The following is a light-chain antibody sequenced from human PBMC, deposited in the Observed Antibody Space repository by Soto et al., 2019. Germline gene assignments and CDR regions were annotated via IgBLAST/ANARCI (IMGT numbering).Light chain of an antibody. J-gene: IGLJ2*01. Sequence: QSALTQPPSASGSPGQSVTISCTGTSSDVGNYNYVSWYQQHPGKAPKLLIYEVTKRPSGVPDRFSGSKSANTASLTVSGLQADDEADYYCSSYAGSNNLLFGGGTKLTVL. CDR3: SSYAGSNNLL. CDR2: EVT. CDR1: SSDVGNYNY. V-gene: IGLV2-8*01.